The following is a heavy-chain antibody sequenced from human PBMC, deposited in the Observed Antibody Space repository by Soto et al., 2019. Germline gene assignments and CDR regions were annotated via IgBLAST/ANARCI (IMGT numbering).Heavy chain of an antibody. CDR1: GGSISSYY. CDR3: ARDSGRDFWSGYSIFDY. J-gene: IGHJ4*02. D-gene: IGHD3-3*01. Sequence: SETLSLTCTVSGGSISSYYWSWIRQPAGKGLEWIGRIYTSGSTNYNPSLKSRVTMSVDTSKNQFSLKLSSVTAADTAVYYCARDSGRDFWSGYSIFDYWGQGTLVTVSS. V-gene: IGHV4-4*07. CDR2: IYTSGST.